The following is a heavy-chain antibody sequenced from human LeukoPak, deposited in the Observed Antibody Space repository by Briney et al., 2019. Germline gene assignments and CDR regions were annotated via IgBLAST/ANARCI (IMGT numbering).Heavy chain of an antibody. CDR1: GGSISSNNL. CDR2: INHSGST. CDR3: ARKNWNCGYFDY. J-gene: IGHJ4*02. V-gene: IGHV4-4*03. Sequence: PETLSLTCAVSGGSISSNNLGSWVRPSPGKGLEWSGEINHSGSTNYNPSLKSRVTISLDESKMQFCLQLSSVTAADTAFYYCARKNWNCGYFDYWGQGTLVTVSS. D-gene: IGHD1-7*01.